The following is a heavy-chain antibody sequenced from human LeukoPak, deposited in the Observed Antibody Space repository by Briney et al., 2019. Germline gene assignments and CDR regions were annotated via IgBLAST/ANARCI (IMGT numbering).Heavy chain of an antibody. CDR1: GFTFSSFS. Sequence: GGSLRLSCAASGFTFSSFSMNWVREAPGKGVEGVSTVSTGGAAAYYADSVKGRFTISRDNSENALYFQMNSLRAEDTAVYYCAKKGYAGSGTYSYYFDYWGQGTLVTVSS. D-gene: IGHD3-10*01. V-gene: IGHV3-23*01. CDR2: VSTGGAAA. CDR3: AKKGYAGSGTYSYYFDY. J-gene: IGHJ4*02.